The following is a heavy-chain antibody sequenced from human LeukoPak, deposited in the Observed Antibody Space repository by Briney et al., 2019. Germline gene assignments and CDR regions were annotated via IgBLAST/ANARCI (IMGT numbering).Heavy chain of an antibody. D-gene: IGHD6-19*01. Sequence: SETLSLTCTVSGGSISSSSYYWGWIRQPPGKGLEWIGSIYYSGSTYYNPSLKSRVTISVDTSKNQFSLKLGSVTAADTAVYYCAREVSRSSGWYHYYYMDVWGKGTTVTISS. V-gene: IGHV4-39*07. J-gene: IGHJ6*03. CDR3: AREVSRSSGWYHYYYMDV. CDR1: GGSISSSSYY. CDR2: IYYSGST.